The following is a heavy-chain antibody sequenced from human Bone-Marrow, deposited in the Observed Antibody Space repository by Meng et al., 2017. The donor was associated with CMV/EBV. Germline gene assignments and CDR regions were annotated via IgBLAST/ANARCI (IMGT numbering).Heavy chain of an antibody. J-gene: IGHJ6*02. Sequence: GGSLRLSCTASGFTFNSHVMYWVRQAPGKGPEWVAFIRYDGSNKYYADSVKGRFTISRDNSKNTLYLQMNSLRAEDTAVYYCAKVEEQLVGPHSGMDVWGQGTTVTVSS. CDR3: AKVEEQLVGPHSGMDV. CDR1: GFTFNSHV. CDR2: IRYDGSNK. D-gene: IGHD6-6*01. V-gene: IGHV3-30*02.